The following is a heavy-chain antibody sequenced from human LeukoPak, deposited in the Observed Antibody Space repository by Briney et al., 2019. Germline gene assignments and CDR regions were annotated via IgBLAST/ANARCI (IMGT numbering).Heavy chain of an antibody. V-gene: IGHV1-18*01. CDR2: ISGNSDNT. J-gene: IGHJ4*02. CDR3: AIVHGYNIGRYYFDY. CDR1: GYTFTNYA. D-gene: IGHD5-18*01. Sequence: SVKVSCKASGYTFTNYAISRVRQAPGHGLEWMGWISGNSDNTKYVEEFQGRVTMTTDTSTSTAYMELRSLTSAVTAVYYCAIVHGYNIGRYYFDYWGQGTLVTVSS.